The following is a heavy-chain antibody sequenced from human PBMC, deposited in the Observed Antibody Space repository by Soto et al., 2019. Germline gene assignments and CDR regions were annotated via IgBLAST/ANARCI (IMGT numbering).Heavy chain of an antibody. Sequence: EVQLLESGGGLVQPGGSLRLSGAASGFTFSSYAMSWVRQAPGKGLEWVSAISGSGGSTYYADSVKGRFTISRDNSKNTLYLQMNSLRAEDTAVYYCAKLSRGIVVVPAAFSWGQGTLVTVSS. CDR3: AKLSRGIVVVPAAFS. J-gene: IGHJ4*02. D-gene: IGHD2-2*01. CDR2: ISGSGGST. V-gene: IGHV3-23*01. CDR1: GFTFSSYA.